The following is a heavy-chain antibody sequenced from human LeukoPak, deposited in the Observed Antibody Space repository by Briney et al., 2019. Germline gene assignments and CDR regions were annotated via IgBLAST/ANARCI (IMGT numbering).Heavy chain of an antibody. Sequence: PGKPWQTSSKASGATFTDTWISWVRHMPGKGLGWMGMIDPLDSYTYYNPSFPGHVTLSADKSLSTAYLQWSSLKASDTGICYGARRGCQYTAYSFDFWGQGTLVTVSS. D-gene: IGHD6-6*01. J-gene: IGHJ4*01. V-gene: IGHV5-10-1*01. CDR3: ARRGCQYTAYSFDF. CDR1: GATFTDTW. CDR2: IDPLDSYT.